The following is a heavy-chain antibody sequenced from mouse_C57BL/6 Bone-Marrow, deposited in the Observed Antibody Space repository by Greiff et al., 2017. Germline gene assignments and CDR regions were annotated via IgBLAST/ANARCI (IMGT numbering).Heavy chain of an antibody. Sequence: DVHLVESGGDLVKPGGSLKLSCAASGFTFSSYGMSWVRQTPDKRLEWVATISSGGSYTYYPASVKGRFTISRDNAKNTLYLQMSSLKSEDTAMYYCASPIYYGNYGYAMDYWGQGTSVTVSS. CDR3: ASPIYYGNYGYAMDY. D-gene: IGHD2-1*01. CDR2: ISSGGSYT. CDR1: GFTFSSYG. J-gene: IGHJ4*01. V-gene: IGHV5-6*01.